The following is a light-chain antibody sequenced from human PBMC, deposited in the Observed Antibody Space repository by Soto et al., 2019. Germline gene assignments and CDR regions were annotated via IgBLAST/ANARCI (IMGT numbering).Light chain of an antibody. Sequence: IQMTQSPPTLSAFVGDRVTITCRSSQSISRWVAWFQQKPGKAPKLLIYQASTLETGVPSRFSGSGSGTEFTPTISSLQPEDFATYYCQQYNIYSPWTLGQGTKVDI. CDR2: QAS. CDR1: QSISRW. CDR3: QQYNIYSPWT. V-gene: IGKV1-5*03. J-gene: IGKJ1*01.